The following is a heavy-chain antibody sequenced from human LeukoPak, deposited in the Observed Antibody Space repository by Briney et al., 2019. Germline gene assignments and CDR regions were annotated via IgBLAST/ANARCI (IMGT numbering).Heavy chain of an antibody. Sequence: GASVKVSCKASGYTFTSYDINWVRQATGQGLEWMGRMNPNSGNTGHAQKFQGRVTITRNTSISTAYMELSSLRSEDTAVYYCARVGSSDDYYYYYYMDVWGKGTTVTVSS. D-gene: IGHD6-13*01. J-gene: IGHJ6*03. CDR2: MNPNSGNT. CDR3: ARVGSSDDYYYYYYMDV. CDR1: GYTFTSYD. V-gene: IGHV1-8*03.